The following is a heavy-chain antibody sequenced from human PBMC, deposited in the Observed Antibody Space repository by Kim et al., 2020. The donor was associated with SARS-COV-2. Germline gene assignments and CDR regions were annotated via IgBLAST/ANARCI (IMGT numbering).Heavy chain of an antibody. CDR3: AHLGSYDFWSGYYSLDYMDV. Sequence: GGSLRLSCAVSGFTVSSNYMSWVRQAPGKGLEWVSVIYSGGSTYYADSVKGRFTISRDNSKNTLYLQMNSLRAEDTAVYYCAHLGSYDFWSGYYSLDYMDVWGKGTTVTVSS. D-gene: IGHD3-3*01. J-gene: IGHJ6*03. CDR1: GFTVSSNY. CDR2: IYSGGST. V-gene: IGHV3-66*01.